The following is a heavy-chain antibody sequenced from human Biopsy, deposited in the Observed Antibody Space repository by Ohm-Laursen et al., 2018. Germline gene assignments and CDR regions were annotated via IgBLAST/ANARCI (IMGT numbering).Heavy chain of an antibody. V-gene: IGHV3-11*04. CDR2: ISSGSSPI. Sequence: SLRLSCTASGFTFSDHYMDWVRQAPGKGLEWVSFISSGSSPIYYADSVKGRFTISRDDAKNSLYLQMNSLRAEDTAVYYCARGRTGGWGQGTLVTVSS. CDR3: ARGRTGG. CDR1: GFTFSDHY. J-gene: IGHJ4*02. D-gene: IGHD1/OR15-1a*01.